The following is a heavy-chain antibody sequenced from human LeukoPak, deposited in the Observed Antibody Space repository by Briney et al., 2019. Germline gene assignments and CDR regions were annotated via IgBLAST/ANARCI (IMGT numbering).Heavy chain of an antibody. CDR2: INHRGST. CDR1: GGSFRGYY. V-gene: IGHV4-34*01. Sequence: SETLSLTCAVYGGSFRGYYWSWIPHPPGKGLEWIGEINHRGSTNYNPSLKSRVTISVDTSKTQFSLKLSSVTAADTAVYYCARERDYDSSGYSYYYYYMDVWGKGTTVTVSS. D-gene: IGHD3-22*01. J-gene: IGHJ6*03. CDR3: ARERDYDSSGYSYYYYYMDV.